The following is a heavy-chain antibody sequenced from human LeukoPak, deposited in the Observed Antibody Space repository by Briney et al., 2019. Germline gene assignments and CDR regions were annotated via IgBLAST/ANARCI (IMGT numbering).Heavy chain of an antibody. D-gene: IGHD2-2*01. CDR1: GYSISSGYQ. J-gene: IGHJ5*02. V-gene: IGHV4-38-2*02. CDR2: IYHSGSA. CDR3: ARDPRWLTPDCTSTSCYENYFDP. Sequence: PSETLSLTCGVSGYSISSGYQWAWIRQSPGKGLEWIGSIYHSGSAHYNPSLKSRVTISVETSKNPFSLNMYSVTAADTAVYYCARDPRWLTPDCTSTSCYENYFDPWGQGTLVTVSS.